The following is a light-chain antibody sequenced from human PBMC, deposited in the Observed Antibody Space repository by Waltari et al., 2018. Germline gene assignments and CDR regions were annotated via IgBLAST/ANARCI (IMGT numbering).Light chain of an antibody. CDR3: AAWVDSLYGCF. Sequence: QSVLTQPPSASGTPGQTVSIACSGSSSSIGSNPVSWYQVLPGAAPRLLIHPDSQRPSGVPGRFSASRSGTSSSLAISGLQFEDAAEYYCAAWVDSLYGCFFGTGTRVTVL. J-gene: IGLJ1*01. CDR2: PDS. V-gene: IGLV1-44*01. CDR1: SSSIGSNP.